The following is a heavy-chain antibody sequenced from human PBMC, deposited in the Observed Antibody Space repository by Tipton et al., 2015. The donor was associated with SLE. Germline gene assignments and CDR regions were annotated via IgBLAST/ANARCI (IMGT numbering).Heavy chain of an antibody. CDR1: GLTFSFYG. D-gene: IGHD3-3*01. V-gene: IGHV3-33*01. CDR2: IWFDGSNK. CDR3: ARGLEWALH. J-gene: IGHJ4*02. Sequence: RSLRLSCEASGLTFSFYGMHWVRQAPGKGLEWVALIWFDGSNKYYADSVKGRFTISRDNSKKTLYLQMNNLRPEDTAIYFCARGLEWALHWGQGTLVTVSS.